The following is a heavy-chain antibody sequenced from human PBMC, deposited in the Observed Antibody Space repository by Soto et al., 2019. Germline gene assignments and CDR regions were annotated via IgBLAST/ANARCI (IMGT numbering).Heavy chain of an antibody. V-gene: IGHV4-31*03. CDR1: GGSVTSGGFY. Sequence: QVQLQESGPGLVKPSQTLSLICTVSGGSVTSGGFYWSWIRQHPGKGLEWIGYIFHSGSIYYNPSLKCRVAMSMDTMKKQFSLKLSSVSAADTAVYDCARGGYGDNWFDPWGQGTLVTVSS. CDR2: IFHSGSI. CDR3: ARGGYGDNWFDP. D-gene: IGHD5-12*01. J-gene: IGHJ5*02.